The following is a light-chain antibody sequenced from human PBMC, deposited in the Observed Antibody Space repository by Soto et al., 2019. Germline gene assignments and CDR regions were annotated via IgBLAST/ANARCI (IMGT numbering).Light chain of an antibody. V-gene: IGKV3-20*01. CDR2: GAS. Sequence: EIVLTQSPGTLSLSPGERATLSCRASQSVSSSYLAWYQQKPGQAPRLLIYGASSRATGIPDRFSGSGSGTHFTLTISRLEPEDFEVYYCQQYGSSPRTFGQGTKVEIK. CDR3: QQYGSSPRT. CDR1: QSVSSSY. J-gene: IGKJ1*01.